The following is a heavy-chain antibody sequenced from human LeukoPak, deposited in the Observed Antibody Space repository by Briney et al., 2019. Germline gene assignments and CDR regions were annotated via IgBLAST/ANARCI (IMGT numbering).Heavy chain of an antibody. V-gene: IGHV3-7*03. CDR3: EREGLTYRGLNS. CDR1: GFTFRSHW. CDR2: IKQDGSEK. Sequence: GGSLRLSCAASGFTFRSHWMSWVRQAPGKGLEWVANIKQDGSEKYYVNSVKGRFTISRDNAKNSLYLQVNSLRAEDTAVYYCEREGLTYRGLNSWGQGSLVTVSS. D-gene: IGHD3-9*01. J-gene: IGHJ4*02.